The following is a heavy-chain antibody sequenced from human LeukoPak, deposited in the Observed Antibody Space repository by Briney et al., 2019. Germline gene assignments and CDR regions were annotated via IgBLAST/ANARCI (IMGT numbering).Heavy chain of an antibody. Sequence: GGCLRLSCAASGFTFSNTWMSWVRRTPGKGMEWVGRIKRKTDGETTDSAAPVKGRFTISRDDSKTTLYLQMNSLKTEDTAVYYCTTAGPTFQAWSWGQGTLVTVSS. D-gene: IGHD3-16*01. CDR2: IKRKTDGETT. J-gene: IGHJ4*02. V-gene: IGHV3-15*01. CDR1: GFTFSNTW. CDR3: TTAGPTFQAWS.